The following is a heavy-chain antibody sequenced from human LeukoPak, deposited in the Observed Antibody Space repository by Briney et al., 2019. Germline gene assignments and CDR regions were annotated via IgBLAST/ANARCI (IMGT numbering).Heavy chain of an antibody. Sequence: SETLSLTCAVSGGSISSGGYSWSWIRQPPGKGLEWIGYIYYSGSTYYNPSLKSRVTISVDTSKSQFSLKLSSVTAADTAVYYCARAHTTLDYFDYWGQGTLVTVSS. CDR3: ARAHTTLDYFDY. D-gene: IGHD1-14*01. CDR1: GGSISSGGYS. J-gene: IGHJ4*02. CDR2: IYYSGST. V-gene: IGHV4-30-2*05.